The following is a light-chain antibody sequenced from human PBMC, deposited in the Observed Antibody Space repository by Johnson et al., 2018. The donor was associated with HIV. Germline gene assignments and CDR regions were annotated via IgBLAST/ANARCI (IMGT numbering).Light chain of an antibody. Sequence: QSVLTQPPSVSAAPGQKVTISCSGSSSNIGNNYVSWYQQLPGTAPKLLIYDNNKRPSGIPDRFSGSKSGTSATLGITGLQTGDEADYYCGTWHSALSGGGVFGNGTRVTVL. J-gene: IGLJ1*01. CDR3: GTWHSALSGGGV. CDR2: DNN. V-gene: IGLV1-51*01. CDR1: SSNIGNNY.